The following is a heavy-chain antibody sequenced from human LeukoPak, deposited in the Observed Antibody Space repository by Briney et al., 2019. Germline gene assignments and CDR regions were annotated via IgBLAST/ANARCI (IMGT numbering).Heavy chain of an antibody. Sequence: ASVKVSCKASGYTFTGYYIHWVRQAPGQGLEWMGWINPNTGGINLAQKFQGRVTMTRDTSISTVYIELSRLRSDDTAVYYCASPDSPERFVPFHFWGQGTLVTVSS. V-gene: IGHV1-2*02. CDR3: ASPDSPERFVPFHF. D-gene: IGHD5-24*01. CDR1: GYTFTGYY. CDR2: INPNTGGI. J-gene: IGHJ4*02.